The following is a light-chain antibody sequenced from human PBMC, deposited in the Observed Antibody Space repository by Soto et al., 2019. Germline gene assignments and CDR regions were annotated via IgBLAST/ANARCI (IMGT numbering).Light chain of an antibody. Sequence: VVTPSPDSLAVSLSERATINCKSSRSFLYSSNNNNYLAWYQQKPGKAPKLLIYAASTLQSGVPSRFSGSGSGTEFTLTISSLQPEDFATYYCQQFNSYPFTFGQGTRLEIK. J-gene: IGKJ5*01. CDR3: QQFNSYPFT. V-gene: IGKV4-1*01. CDR2: AAS. CDR1: RSFLYSSNNNNY.